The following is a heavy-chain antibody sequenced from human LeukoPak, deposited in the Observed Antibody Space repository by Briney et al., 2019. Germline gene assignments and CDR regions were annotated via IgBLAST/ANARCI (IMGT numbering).Heavy chain of an antibody. CDR2: INSVGSST. V-gene: IGHV3-74*01. J-gene: IGHJ4*02. D-gene: IGHD1-26*01. CDR3: IRGTGSYGDWDY. CDR1: GFIFNNYW. Sequence: GGSLRLSCAASGFIFNNYWMHWVRHAPGKGLVWVSRINSVGSSTNYADSVKGRFTISKDNAGNTLYLQMNSLRPEDTAVYYCIRGTGSYGDWDYWGQGTLVTVSS.